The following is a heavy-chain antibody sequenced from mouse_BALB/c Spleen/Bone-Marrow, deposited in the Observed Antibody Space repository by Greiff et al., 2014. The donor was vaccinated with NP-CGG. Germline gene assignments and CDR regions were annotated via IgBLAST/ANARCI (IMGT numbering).Heavy chain of an antibody. CDR1: GYTFGSYW. Sequence: VQLQQSGAELMKPGASVKISCKATGYTFGSYWIEWVKQRPGHGLEWIGEILPGSGSTNYNKKFKGKATFTADTSSNTAYMQLSSLTSEDSAVYYCARDWDPFAYWGQGTLVTVSA. D-gene: IGHD4-1*01. J-gene: IGHJ3*01. CDR2: ILPGSGST. V-gene: IGHV1-9*01. CDR3: ARDWDPFAY.